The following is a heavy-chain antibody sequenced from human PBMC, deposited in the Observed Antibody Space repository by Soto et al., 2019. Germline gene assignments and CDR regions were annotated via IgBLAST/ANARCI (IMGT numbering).Heavy chain of an antibody. CDR2: VSTSSSYT. Sequence: QVQLVESGGGLVKPGGSLRLSCVASGFTFSDHYMTWIRQAPGKGLEWLSYVSTSSSYTNYADFLKGRFTISSDNVRNSMHPQISIVRAEESAVYYCARLRLTGYFDYWGQVALVTV. CDR3: ARLRLTGYFDY. V-gene: IGHV3-11*05. J-gene: IGHJ4*02. CDR1: GFTFSDHY.